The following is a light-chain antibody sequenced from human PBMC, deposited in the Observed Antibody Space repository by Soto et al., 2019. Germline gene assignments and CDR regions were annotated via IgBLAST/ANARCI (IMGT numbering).Light chain of an antibody. CDR3: QQYNSYWT. V-gene: IGKV1-5*01. Sequence: DIQMTQSPSTLSASVGDIVTITCRASQSISSWLAWYQQKTGKAPKILIYDASSLESGVPSRFSGSGSGTEFTLTISSLQPDDFATYYCQQYNSYWTFGQGTKVDIK. J-gene: IGKJ1*01. CDR1: QSISSW. CDR2: DAS.